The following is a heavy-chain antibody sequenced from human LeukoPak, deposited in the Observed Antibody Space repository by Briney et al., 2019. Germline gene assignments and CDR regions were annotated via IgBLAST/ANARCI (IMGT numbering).Heavy chain of an antibody. CDR1: GGTFSSYA. J-gene: IGHJ3*02. CDR3: ASRTAPSYYYDRLGDAFDI. D-gene: IGHD3-22*01. V-gene: IGHV1-69*01. Sequence: SVKVSCKASGGTFSSYAISWVRQAPGQGLEWMGGIIPIFGTANYAQKFQGRVTITADESTSTAYIELSSLRSEDTAVYYCASRTAPSYYYDRLGDAFDIWGQGTMVTVSS. CDR2: IIPIFGTA.